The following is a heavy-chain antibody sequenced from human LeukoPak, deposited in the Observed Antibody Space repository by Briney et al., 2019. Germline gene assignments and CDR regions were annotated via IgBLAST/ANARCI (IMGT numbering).Heavy chain of an antibody. J-gene: IGHJ5*02. Sequence: PSETLSLTCTVSGGSISSYYWSWIRQPPGKGLEWIGYIYYSGSTNYNPSLKSRVTISVDTSKNQFSLKLSSVTAADTAVYYCAASKYYYDSSGYYFGWFDPWGQGTLVTVSS. CDR1: GGSISSYY. CDR2: IYYSGST. V-gene: IGHV4-59*01. CDR3: AASKYYYDSSGYYFGWFDP. D-gene: IGHD3-22*01.